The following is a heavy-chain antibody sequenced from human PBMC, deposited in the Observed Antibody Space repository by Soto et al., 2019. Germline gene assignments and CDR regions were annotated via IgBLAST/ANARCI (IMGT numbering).Heavy chain of an antibody. CDR2: INHSGST. CDR1: GGSFSGYY. D-gene: IGHD3-16*02. Sequence: KPSETLSLTCAVYGGSFSGYYWSWIRQPPGKGLEWIGEINHSGSTNYNPSLKSRVTISVDTSKNQFSLKLSSVTAADTAVYYRARGRVITFGGVIAYYYGMDVWGQGTTVTVSS. V-gene: IGHV4-34*01. CDR3: ARGRVITFGGVIAYYYGMDV. J-gene: IGHJ6*02.